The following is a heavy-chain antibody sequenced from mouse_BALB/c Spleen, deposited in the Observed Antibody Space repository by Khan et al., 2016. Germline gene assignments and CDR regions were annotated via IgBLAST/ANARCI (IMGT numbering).Heavy chain of an antibody. CDR3: ARNISAATSFDY. Sequence: QVQLKQSGAELARPGASVKMSCKASGYTFTSYTIHWVKQRPGQGLEWIGYIDPTSGYTNYNQNFKDKATLTADKSSNTAYMQLSSLTSEDSAVYSCARNISAATSFDYWGQGTTLTVSS. V-gene: IGHV1-4*01. D-gene: IGHD1-2*01. CDR2: IDPTSGYT. J-gene: IGHJ2*01. CDR1: GYTFTSYT.